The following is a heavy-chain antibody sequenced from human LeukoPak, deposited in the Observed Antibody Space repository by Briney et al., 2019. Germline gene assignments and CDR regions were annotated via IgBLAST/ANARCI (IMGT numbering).Heavy chain of an antibody. CDR3: ARGMQQLCHFDS. J-gene: IGHJ4*02. V-gene: IGHV4-59*01. CDR2: IYYSGST. Sequence: PSETLSLTCAVSGGSISSYYWSWIRQPPGKGLEWIGYIYYSGSTNYNPSLKSRVTISVDTSKNQFSLKLLSVTAADTAVYYCARGMQQLCHFDSWGRGTLVTVSS. CDR1: GGSISSYY. D-gene: IGHD6-13*01.